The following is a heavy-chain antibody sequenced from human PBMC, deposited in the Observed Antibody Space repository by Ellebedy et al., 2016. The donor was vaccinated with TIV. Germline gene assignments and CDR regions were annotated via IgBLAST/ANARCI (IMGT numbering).Heavy chain of an antibody. CDR2: IYYSGRT. Sequence: SETLSLXXTVSGGSISSGGYYWGWIRQPPGKGLEWIGSIYYSGRTHYNPSLKSRVTISVDTSKNQFSLRLSSVTAADTSVYYCARHGQFDYWGQGTLVTVSS. CDR1: GGSISSGGYY. V-gene: IGHV4-39*01. CDR3: ARHGQFDY. J-gene: IGHJ4*02.